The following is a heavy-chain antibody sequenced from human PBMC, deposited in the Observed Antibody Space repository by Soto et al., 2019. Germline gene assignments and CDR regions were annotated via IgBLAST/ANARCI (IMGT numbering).Heavy chain of an antibody. CDR1: GFTFSSYG. D-gene: IGHD6-13*01. J-gene: IGHJ3*02. Sequence: GGSLRLSCVASGFTFSSYGMHWVRQAPGKGLEWVAVIPNTENKKYYADSVKGRFTISRDNSQNTLFLQMDSLMSEDTAMYYCARTAGGRVRGALDIWGQGTMVTAS. CDR2: IPNTENKK. CDR3: ARTAGGRVRGALDI. V-gene: IGHV3-30-3*01.